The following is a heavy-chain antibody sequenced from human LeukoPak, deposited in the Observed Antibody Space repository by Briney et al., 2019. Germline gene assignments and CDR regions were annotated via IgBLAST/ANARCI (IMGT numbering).Heavy chain of an antibody. CDR1: GGSISTSGYY. CDR3: ARDSGPPNFYFDS. D-gene: IGHD2-8*02. J-gene: IGHJ4*02. CDR2: NYNRGST. V-gene: IGHV4-39*07. Sequence: SETLSLTCFVSGGSISTSGYYWGWIRQPPGKGLEWIGTNYNRGSTYSNPSLKSRVTISVDMSKNQFSLNLSSVTAADTAVYYCARDSGPPNFYFDSWGQGTLVTVSS.